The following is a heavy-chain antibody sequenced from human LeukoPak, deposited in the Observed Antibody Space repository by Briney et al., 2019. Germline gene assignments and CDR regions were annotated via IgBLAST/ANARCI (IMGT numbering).Heavy chain of an antibody. D-gene: IGHD3-22*01. CDR1: GGSISSSSYY. Sequence: SETLSLTCTVSGGSISSSSYYWGWIRQPPGKGLEWIGSIYYSGSTYYNPSLKSRVTISVDTSKNQFSLKLSSVTAADTAVYYCDVSSGYSFDYWGQGTLVTVSS. J-gene: IGHJ4*02. CDR3: DVSSGYSFDY. V-gene: IGHV4-39*07. CDR2: IYYSGST.